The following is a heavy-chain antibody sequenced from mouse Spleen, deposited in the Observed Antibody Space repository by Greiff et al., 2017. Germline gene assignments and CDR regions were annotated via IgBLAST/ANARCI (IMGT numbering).Heavy chain of an antibody. CDR1: GFSLTNYA. J-gene: IGHJ2*01. V-gene: IGHV2-4-1*01. D-gene: IGHD2-13*01. Sequence: VHLVESGPGLVAPSQSLSITCTVSGFSLTNYAVHWVRQSPGKGLEWLGVIWSDGSTDYNAAFISRPSISKDNSKSQVFFKMNSLQADDTAIYYCARTPYGDYVLYYFDYWGQGTTLTVSS. CDR3: ARTPYGDYVLYYFDY. CDR2: IWSDGST.